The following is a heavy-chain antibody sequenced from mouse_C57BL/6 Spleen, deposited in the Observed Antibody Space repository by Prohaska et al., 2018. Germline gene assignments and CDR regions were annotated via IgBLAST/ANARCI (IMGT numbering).Heavy chain of an antibody. D-gene: IGHD2-3*01. CDR3: VRHGWLHYAMDY. CDR2: IRSKSNNYAT. J-gene: IGHJ4*01. V-gene: IGHV10-1*01. Sequence: EVQLVESGGGLVQPKGSLKLSCAASGFNFNTYAMNWVRQAPGKGLEWVARIRSKSNNYATYYADSVKDRVTISRDDSESMLYLQMNNLKTEDTAMYDCVRHGWLHYAMDYWGQGTSVTVSS. CDR1: GFNFNTYA.